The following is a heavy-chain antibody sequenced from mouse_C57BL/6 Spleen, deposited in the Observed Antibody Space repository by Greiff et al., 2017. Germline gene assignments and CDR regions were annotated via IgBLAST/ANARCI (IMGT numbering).Heavy chain of an antibody. Sequence: QVQLQQSGPGLVQPSQSLSITCTVSGFSLTSYGVPWVRQPPGKGLEWLGVIWSGGSTDYNAAFISRLSLSKDNSKSQVFFKMNSLQADDTAIYYCAKSYDYDGAWFAYWGQGTLVTVSA. CDR1: GFSLTSYG. CDR2: IWSGGST. V-gene: IGHV2-4*01. D-gene: IGHD2-4*01. J-gene: IGHJ3*01. CDR3: AKSYDYDGAWFAY.